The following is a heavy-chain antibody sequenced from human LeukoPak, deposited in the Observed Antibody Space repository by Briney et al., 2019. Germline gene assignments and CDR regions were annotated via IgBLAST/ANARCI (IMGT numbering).Heavy chain of an antibody. CDR3: AGHHPRNTVDF. J-gene: IGHJ4*02. D-gene: IGHD2/OR15-2a*01. V-gene: IGHV4-59*08. Sequence: SETLSLTCTVSGGSISSYYWSWIRQPPGKGLEWIAYISDIGSINYNPSLKSRVTISLDTSKNQFSLKLSSVTAADTAVYYCAGHHPRNTVDFWGQGALVAVSS. CDR2: ISDIGSI. CDR1: GGSISSYY.